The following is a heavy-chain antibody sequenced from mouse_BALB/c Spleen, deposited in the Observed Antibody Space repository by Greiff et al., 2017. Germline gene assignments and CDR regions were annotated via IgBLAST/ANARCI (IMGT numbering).Heavy chain of an antibody. CDR2: ISSGGST. D-gene: IGHD1-1*01. Sequence: EVKVVESGGGLVKPGGSLKLSCAASGFTFSSYAMSWVRQTPEKRLEWVASISSGGSTYYPDSVKGRFTISRDNARNILYLQMSSLRSEDTAMYYCARDYYGSSYCFDYWGQGTTLTVSS. V-gene: IGHV5-6-5*01. J-gene: IGHJ2*01. CDR1: GFTFSSYA. CDR3: ARDYYGSSYCFDY.